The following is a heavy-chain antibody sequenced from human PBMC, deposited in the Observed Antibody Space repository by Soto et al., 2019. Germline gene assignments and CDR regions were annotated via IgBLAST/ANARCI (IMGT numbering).Heavy chain of an antibody. CDR1: GYTFTSYA. V-gene: IGHV1-3*01. J-gene: IGHJ6*02. CDR2: INAGNGNT. D-gene: IGHD2-21*02. CDR3: ARDVVDCGGDCRTGHPMDV. Sequence: GASVKVSCKASGYTFTSYAMHWVRQAPGQGLEWMGWINAGNGNTKYSQKFQGRVTITRDTSASTAYMELSSLRSEDTAVYYCARDVVDCGGDCRTGHPMDVWGQGTTVTVSS.